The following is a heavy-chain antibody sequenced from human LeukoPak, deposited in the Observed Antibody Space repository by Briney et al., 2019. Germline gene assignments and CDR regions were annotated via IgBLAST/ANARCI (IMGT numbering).Heavy chain of an antibody. Sequence: SGGSLRLSCAASGFTFSSYSMNRVRQAPGKGLEWVSSISSSSSYIYYADSVKGRFTISRDNAKNSLYLQMNSLRAEDTAVYYCARDLWYNWFDPWGQGTLVTVSS. V-gene: IGHV3-21*01. CDR2: ISSSSSYI. D-gene: IGHD2-21*01. J-gene: IGHJ5*02. CDR3: ARDLWYNWFDP. CDR1: GFTFSSYS.